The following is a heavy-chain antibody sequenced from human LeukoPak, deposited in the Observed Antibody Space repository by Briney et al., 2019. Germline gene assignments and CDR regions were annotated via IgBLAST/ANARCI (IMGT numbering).Heavy chain of an antibody. J-gene: IGHJ4*02. D-gene: IGHD2/OR15-2a*01. V-gene: IGHV3-21*01. CDR1: GFTFNIYT. Sequence: GGSLRLSCAASGFTFNIYTINWVRRAPGKGLEWVSSISSTSSDIHYTDSVKGRFTIFRDNTKNSLYLQMDSLRAEDTAVYYCARRGGDSTCHQGDFDYWGQGTLVTVSS. CDR2: ISSTSSDI. CDR3: ARRGGDSTCHQGDFDY.